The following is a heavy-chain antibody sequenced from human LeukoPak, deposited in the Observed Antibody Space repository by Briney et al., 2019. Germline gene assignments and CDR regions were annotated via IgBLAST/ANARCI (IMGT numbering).Heavy chain of an antibody. CDR3: ARGYCSSTSCRAEYFQH. CDR2: ISSKGGST. Sequence: GAPLRLSCAASGFTFSSYAMHWVRQAPGKGLEYVSAISSKGGSTYYANSVKGRFTISREHYKNTLYHQIGSLRAEDMAVYYCARGYCSSTSCRAEYFQHWGQGTLVTVSS. CDR1: GFTFSSYA. V-gene: IGHV3-64*01. D-gene: IGHD2-2*01. J-gene: IGHJ1*01.